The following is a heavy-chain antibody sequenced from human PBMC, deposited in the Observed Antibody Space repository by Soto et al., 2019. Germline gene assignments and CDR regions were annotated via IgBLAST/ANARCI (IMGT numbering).Heavy chain of an antibody. J-gene: IGHJ4*02. V-gene: IGHV1-18*01. CDR3: GRGRYGDY. Sequence: QVHLVQSGAEVKKPGASVKVSCKGSGYAFTTYGITWVRQAPGQGLEWMGWISAHNGNTNYAQKLQGRVTVTRDTTTSTANMELRSLRSDDTAVYYGGRGRYGDYWGKGALVTVSS. CDR1: GYAFTTYG. D-gene: IGHD1-1*01. CDR2: ISAHNGNT.